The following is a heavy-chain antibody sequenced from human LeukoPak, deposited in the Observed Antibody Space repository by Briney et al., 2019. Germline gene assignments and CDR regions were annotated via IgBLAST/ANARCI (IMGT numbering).Heavy chain of an antibody. CDR3: ARGGTLVQGVTILYGMDV. CDR1: GDTLTSYD. J-gene: IGHJ6*02. D-gene: IGHD3-10*01. CDR2: MNPNSGNT. Sequence: ASVKVSCKTSGDTLTSYDMNWVRQATGQGLEWMGWMNPNSGNTVYAQKFRGRVTVTGDTSTSTAYMELSSLRSEDTAVYYCARGGTLVQGVTILYGMDVWGQGTTVTVSS. V-gene: IGHV1-8*01.